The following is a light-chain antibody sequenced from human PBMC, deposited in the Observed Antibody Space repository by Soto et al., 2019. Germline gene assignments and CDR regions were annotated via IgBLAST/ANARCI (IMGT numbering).Light chain of an antibody. CDR2: EVS. CDR1: SSDVGGYNY. J-gene: IGLJ2*01. CDR3: SSYTSSSTLVV. V-gene: IGLV2-14*01. Sequence: QSALTQPASVSGSPGQSITISCTGTSSDVGGYNYVSWYQQHPGKAPKLMIYEVSNRPSGVSNRFSGSKSGHTFSLTISGLQAEDEADYYCSSYTSSSTLVVFGGGTKLTLL.